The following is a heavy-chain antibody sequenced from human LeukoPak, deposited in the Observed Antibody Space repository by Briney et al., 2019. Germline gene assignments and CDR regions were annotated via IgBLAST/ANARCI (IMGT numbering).Heavy chain of an antibody. V-gene: IGHV1-46*01. J-gene: IGHJ6*03. D-gene: IGHD3-3*01. CDR3: ARGHYDFWSGFWGYYYMDV. Sequence: ASVKVSCKASGYTFTSYYMHWVRQAPGQGLEWMGIINPSGGSTSYAQKFQGRVTMTRDMSTSTVYMELSSLRSEDTAVYYCARGHYDFWSGFWGYYYMDVWGKGTTVTVSS. CDR1: GYTFTSYY. CDR2: INPSGGST.